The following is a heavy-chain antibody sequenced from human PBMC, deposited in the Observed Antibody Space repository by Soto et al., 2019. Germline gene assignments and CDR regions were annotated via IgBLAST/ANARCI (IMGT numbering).Heavy chain of an antibody. D-gene: IGHD2-8*01. CDR3: ARDDPRGYCTNGVCYYYGMDV. Sequence: QPGGSLRLSCAASGFTFSSYWMHWVRQAPGKGLVWVSRINSDGSSTSYADSVKGRFTISRDNAKNTLYLQMNSLRAEDTAVYYCARDDPRGYCTNGVCYYYGMDVWGQGTTVTVSS. CDR1: GFTFSSYW. CDR2: INSDGSST. J-gene: IGHJ6*02. V-gene: IGHV3-74*01.